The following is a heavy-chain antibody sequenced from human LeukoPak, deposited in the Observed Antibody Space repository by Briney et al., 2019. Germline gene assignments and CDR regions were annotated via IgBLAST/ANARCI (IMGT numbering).Heavy chain of an antibody. J-gene: IGHJ4*02. Sequence: PSETLSLTCAVYGGSFSGYYWSWIRQPPGKGLEWIGEINHSGSTNYNPSLKSRVTISVDTSKNQFSLKLSSVTAADTAVYYCARGARGYSGYDFYYWGQGTLVTVSS. V-gene: IGHV4-34*01. CDR1: GGSFSGYY. D-gene: IGHD5-12*01. CDR2: INHSGST. CDR3: ARGARGYSGYDFYY.